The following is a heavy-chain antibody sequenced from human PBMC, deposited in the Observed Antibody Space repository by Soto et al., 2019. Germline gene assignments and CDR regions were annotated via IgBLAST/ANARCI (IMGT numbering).Heavy chain of an antibody. CDR3: VKGSEVARQELDY. CDR1: GFSFSNCG. J-gene: IGHJ4*02. Sequence: QVQLVESGGGVVQPGRSLRLSCAASGFSFSNCGMHWVRQAPGKGLEWVAAISSDGSDKYYSESVKGRFTISRDNSKNPLFRQMTSLRVEDTAVYYCVKGSEVARQELDYWGQGTLVTVSS. D-gene: IGHD2-15*01. V-gene: IGHV3-30*18. CDR2: ISSDGSDK.